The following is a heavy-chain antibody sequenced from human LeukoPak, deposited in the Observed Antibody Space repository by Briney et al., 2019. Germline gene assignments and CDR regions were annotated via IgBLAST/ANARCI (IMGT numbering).Heavy chain of an antibody. V-gene: IGHV4-39*07. Sequence: PSETLSLTCTVSGGSISSSSYYWGWIRQPPGKGLEWIGSIYYSGSTYYNPSLKSRVTISVDTSKNQFSLKLSSVTAADTAVYYCARDIVVVPAASYYFDYWGQGTLVTVSS. CDR3: ARDIVVVPAASYYFDY. CDR2: IYYSGST. CDR1: GGSISSSSYY. D-gene: IGHD2-2*01. J-gene: IGHJ4*02.